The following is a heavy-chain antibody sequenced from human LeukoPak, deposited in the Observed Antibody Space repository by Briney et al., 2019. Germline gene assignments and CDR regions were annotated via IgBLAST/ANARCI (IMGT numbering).Heavy chain of an antibody. V-gene: IGHV4-30-4*01. CDR2: IYYSGST. Sequence: SETLSLTCTVSGGSISSGDYYWSWIRQPPGKGLEWIGYIYYSGSTYYNPSLKSRVTISVDTSKNQFSLKLSSVTAADTAVYYCAREPTFGELLYDAFDIWGQGTMVTVSS. J-gene: IGHJ3*02. D-gene: IGHD3-10*01. CDR1: GGSISSGDYY. CDR3: AREPTFGELLYDAFDI.